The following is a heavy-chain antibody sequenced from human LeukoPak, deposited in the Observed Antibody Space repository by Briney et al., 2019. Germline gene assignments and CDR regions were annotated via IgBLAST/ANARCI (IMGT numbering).Heavy chain of an antibody. CDR1: GFTFSSYA. J-gene: IGHJ4*02. CDR3: AREARVLTGLDY. V-gene: IGHV3-30-3*01. CDR2: ISYDGSNK. Sequence: GGSLRLSCAASGFTFSSYAMHWVRQAPGRGLEWVAVISYDGSNKYYADSVKGRFTISRDNSKNTLYLQMNSLRTEDTAVYYCAREARVLTGLDYWGQGTLVTVSS. D-gene: IGHD3-9*01.